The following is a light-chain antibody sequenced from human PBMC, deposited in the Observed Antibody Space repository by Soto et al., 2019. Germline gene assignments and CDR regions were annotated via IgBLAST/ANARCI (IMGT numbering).Light chain of an antibody. CDR1: SSDVGGYNY. V-gene: IGLV2-14*01. Sequence: QSALTQPASVSGSPGQSITISCTGTSSDVGGYNYVSWYQQHPGKAPKLMIYEVSNRPSGVSNRFSVSKAGNTASLTISGLQAEDEADYDCSSYTSSSTRVFGGGTHLTV. CDR2: EVS. CDR3: SSYTSSSTRV. J-gene: IGLJ3*02.